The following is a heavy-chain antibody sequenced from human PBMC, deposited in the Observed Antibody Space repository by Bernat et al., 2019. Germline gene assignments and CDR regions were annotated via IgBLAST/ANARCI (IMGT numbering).Heavy chain of an antibody. CDR2: ISAYNGDT. D-gene: IGHD3-3*01. V-gene: IGHV1-18*01. Sequence: QVQLLQSGGEVKKPGASVKVSCKTSGYSFTSYGISWVRQAPGQGLEWMGWISAYNGDTEYAQKLQGRVTMTTDTSTSTAYMELRSLRSDDTAVYYCARGDDDFWSGPVVYWGQGTLVTVSP. J-gene: IGHJ4*02. CDR1: GYSFTSYG. CDR3: ARGDDDFWSGPVVY.